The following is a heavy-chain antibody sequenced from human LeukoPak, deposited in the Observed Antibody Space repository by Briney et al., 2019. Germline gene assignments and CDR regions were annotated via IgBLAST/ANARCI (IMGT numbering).Heavy chain of an antibody. CDR3: TTVDKHYDILTGYRQWYDAFDI. CDR1: GFTFSNAW. CDR2: IKSKTDGGTT. Sequence: GGSLRLSCAASGFTFSNAWMSWVRQAPGKGLEWVGRIKSKTDGGTTDYAAPVKGRFTISRDDSKNTLYLQMNSLKTEDTAVYYCTTVDKHYDILTGYRQWYDAFDIWGQGTMVTVSS. J-gene: IGHJ3*02. V-gene: IGHV3-15*01. D-gene: IGHD3-9*01.